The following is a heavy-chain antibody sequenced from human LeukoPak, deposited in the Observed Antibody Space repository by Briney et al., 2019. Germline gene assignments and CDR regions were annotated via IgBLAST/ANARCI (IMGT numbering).Heavy chain of an antibody. D-gene: IGHD2-2*01. CDR3: ARPYCSSTSCYDWDDY. CDR1: GGSFSGYY. CDR2: INHSGST. V-gene: IGHV4-34*01. J-gene: IGHJ4*02. Sequence: PSETLSLTCAVYGGSFSGYYWSWIRQPPGKGLEWIGEINHSGSTNYNPSLNSRVTISVDTSKNQFSLKLSSVTAADTAVYYCARPYCSSTSCYDWDDYWGQGTLVTVSS.